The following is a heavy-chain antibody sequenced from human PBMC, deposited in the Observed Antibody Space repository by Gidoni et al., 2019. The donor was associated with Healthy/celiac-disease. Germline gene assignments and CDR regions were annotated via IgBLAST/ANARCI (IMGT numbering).Heavy chain of an antibody. D-gene: IGHD3-10*01. Sequence: EVQLVESGGGLVKPGGSVRLSCAASGFTVSSNSMRWVRQAPGKGLEWVSVIYSGGSTYYADSVKGRFTISRDNSKNTLYLQMNSLRAEDTAVYYCARAHGSGSSLGYWGQGTLVTVSS. CDR3: ARAHGSGSSLGY. CDR1: GFTVSSNS. CDR2: IYSGGST. J-gene: IGHJ4*02. V-gene: IGHV3-66*02.